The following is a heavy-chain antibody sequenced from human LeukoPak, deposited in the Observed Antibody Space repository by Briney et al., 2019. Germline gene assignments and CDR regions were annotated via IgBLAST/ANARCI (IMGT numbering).Heavy chain of an antibody. J-gene: IGHJ6*02. CDR2: ISSSSSYI. CDR1: GFTFSSYS. Sequence: GGSLRLSCAASGFTFSSYSMNWVRQAPGKGLEWVSSISSSSSYIYYADSVKGRFTISRDNAKNSLYLQMNSLRAEDTAVYYCARVLDYDSSGYSYYYYYGMDVWGRGTTVTVSS. CDR3: ARVLDYDSSGYSYYYYYGMDV. V-gene: IGHV3-21*01. D-gene: IGHD3-22*01.